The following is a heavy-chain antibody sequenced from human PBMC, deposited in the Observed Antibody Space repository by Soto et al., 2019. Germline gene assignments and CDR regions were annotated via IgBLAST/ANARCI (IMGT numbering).Heavy chain of an antibody. CDR3: AKGDCGGDCYSFDAFDI. D-gene: IGHD2-21*02. CDR2: ISYDGSNK. J-gene: IGHJ3*02. CDR1: GFTFSSYG. Sequence: QVQLVESGGGVVQPGRSLRLSCAASGFTFSSYGMHWVRQAPGKGLVWVAVISYDGSNKYYADSVKGRFTISRDNSKNTLYLQMNSLRAEDTAVYYCAKGDCGGDCYSFDAFDIWGQGTMVTVSS. V-gene: IGHV3-30*18.